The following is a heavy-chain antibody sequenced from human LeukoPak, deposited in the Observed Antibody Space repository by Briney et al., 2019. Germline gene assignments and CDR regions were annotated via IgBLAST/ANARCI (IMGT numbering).Heavy chain of an antibody. J-gene: IGHJ3*01. CDR1: GDSISSSNYY. CDR2: TPYSGDT. V-gene: IGHV4-39*01. Sequence: SETLSLTCTVSGDSISSSNYYWGWIRHPPGKDLEWIGSTPYSGDTVYNPSLKSRIIISVDTSKNQFSLKLTSVTAADTAVYYCARHAWGLNAFDVWGRGTMVIVSS. CDR3: ARHAWGLNAFDV. D-gene: IGHD3-16*01.